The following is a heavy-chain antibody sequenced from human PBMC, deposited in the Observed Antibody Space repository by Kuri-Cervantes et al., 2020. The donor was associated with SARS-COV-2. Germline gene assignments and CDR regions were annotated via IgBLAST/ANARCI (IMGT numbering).Heavy chain of an antibody. CDR2: ISSSSSTI. CDR1: GFTFSSYS. J-gene: IGHJ4*02. Sequence: GESLKISCAASGFTFSSYSMNWVRQAPGKGLEWVSYISSSSSTIYYADSVKGRFTISRDNAKNSLYLQMNSLRDEDTAVYYCARDGVKDDYGFSSYWGLGTLVTVSS. V-gene: IGHV3-48*02. CDR3: ARDGVKDDYGFSSY. D-gene: IGHD4-17*01.